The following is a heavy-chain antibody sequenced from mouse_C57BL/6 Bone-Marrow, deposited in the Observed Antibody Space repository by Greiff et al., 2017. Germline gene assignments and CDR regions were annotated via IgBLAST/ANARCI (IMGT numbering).Heavy chain of an antibody. Sequence: QVQLQQSGAELARPGASVKMSCKASGYTFTSYTMHWVKQRPGQGLEWIGYINPSSGYTKYNQKFKDKATLTADKYSSTAYMQLSSLTSEDSAVYYCATLYYYGSRRYFDVWGTGTTVTVSS. D-gene: IGHD1-1*01. CDR3: ATLYYYGSRRYFDV. CDR1: GYTFTSYT. V-gene: IGHV1-4*01. CDR2: INPSSGYT. J-gene: IGHJ1*03.